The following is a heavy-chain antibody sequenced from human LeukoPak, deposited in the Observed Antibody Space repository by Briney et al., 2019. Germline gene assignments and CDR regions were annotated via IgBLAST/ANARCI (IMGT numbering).Heavy chain of an antibody. D-gene: IGHD6-19*01. CDR1: GFTFSSYW. CDR3: ARVEWGSGWYVDDY. CDR2: IKQDGSEK. Sequence: PGGSLRLSCAASGFTFSSYWMSRVRQAPGKGLEWVANIKQDGSEKYYVDSVKGRFTISRDNAKNSLYLQMNSLRAEDTAVYYCARVEWGSGWYVDDYWGQGTLVTVSS. V-gene: IGHV3-7*01. J-gene: IGHJ4*02.